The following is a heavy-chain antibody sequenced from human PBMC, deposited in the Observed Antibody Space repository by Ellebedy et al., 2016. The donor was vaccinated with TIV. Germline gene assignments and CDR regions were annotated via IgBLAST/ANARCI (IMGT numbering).Heavy chain of an antibody. J-gene: IGHJ4*02. CDR2: IDWDDDK. D-gene: IGHD3-10*01. Sequence: SGPTLVKPTQTLTLTCTFSGFSLTTSGMCVSWIRQPPGKALEWLARIDWDDDKYYSTTLRTRLTISKDTSKNQVVLKMTNMDPVDTATYYCARMIYVSRGGTEIDHWGQGTLVTVSS. CDR1: GFSLTTSGMC. V-gene: IGHV2-70*11. CDR3: ARMIYVSRGGTEIDH.